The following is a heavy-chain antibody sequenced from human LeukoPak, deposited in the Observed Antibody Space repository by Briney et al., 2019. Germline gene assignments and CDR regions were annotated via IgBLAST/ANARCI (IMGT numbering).Heavy chain of an antibody. D-gene: IGHD3-10*01. Sequence: SETLSLTCTVSGGSISSYYWSWIRQPPGKGLEWIGYIYYSGSTNYNPSLKSRVTISVDTSKNQFSLKMNSVTAADTAVYYCARLQRITMAGPDYWYFDLWAVAPWSLSPQ. CDR2: IYYSGST. CDR1: GGSISSYY. CDR3: ARLQRITMAGPDYWYFDL. J-gene: IGHJ2*01. V-gene: IGHV4-59*01.